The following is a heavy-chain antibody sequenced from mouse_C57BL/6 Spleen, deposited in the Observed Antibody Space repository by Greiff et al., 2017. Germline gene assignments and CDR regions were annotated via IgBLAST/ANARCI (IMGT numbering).Heavy chain of an antibody. CDR1: GFTFSDYG. V-gene: IGHV5-17*01. J-gene: IGHJ4*01. CDR3: ARWGSSLYYAIDY. D-gene: IGHD1-3*01. CDR2: ISSGSSTI. Sequence: EVKLVESGGGLVKPGGSLKLSCAASGFTFSDYGMHWVRQAPEKGLEWVAYISSGSSTIYYADKVKGRFTISRDNAKNTLFLQMTRLRSEDTAMYYCARWGSSLYYAIDYWGQGTSVTVSS.